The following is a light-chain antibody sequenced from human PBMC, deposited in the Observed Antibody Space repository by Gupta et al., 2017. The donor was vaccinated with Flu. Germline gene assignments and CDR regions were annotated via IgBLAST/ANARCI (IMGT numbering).Light chain of an antibody. Sequence: INCKSSHSVLNSSSNKNYLAWYQQKIGHPTRLLIYWAATRESGVPDRFSGSGSGTDFTLTISSLQTEDVAVYYCQQYFDTRTFGQGTRLEIK. J-gene: IGKJ2*01. CDR3: QQYFDTRT. V-gene: IGKV4-1*01. CDR2: WAA. CDR1: HSVLNSSSNKNY.